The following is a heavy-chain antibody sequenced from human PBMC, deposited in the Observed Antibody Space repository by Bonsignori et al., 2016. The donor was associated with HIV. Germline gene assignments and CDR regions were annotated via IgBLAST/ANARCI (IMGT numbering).Heavy chain of an antibody. J-gene: IGHJ6*03. D-gene: IGHD2-2*01. CDR1: GYTFTGYY. CDR3: ARGIYCSSTSCYYNYYYYMDV. V-gene: IGHV1-2*02. CDR2: INPNSGGT. Sequence: PSVKVSCKASGYTFTGYYMHWVRQAPGQGLEWMGWINPNSGGTNYAQKFQGRVTMTRDTSISTAYMELSRLRSDDTAVYYCARGIYCSSTSCYYNYYYYMDVWGKGTTVTVSS.